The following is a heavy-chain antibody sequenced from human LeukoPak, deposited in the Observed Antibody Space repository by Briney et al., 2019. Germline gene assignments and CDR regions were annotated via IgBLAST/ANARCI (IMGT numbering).Heavy chain of an antibody. Sequence: GGSLRLSCAASGFTFSDYWMQWVRQAPGKGLEWVANIRQDGNEKYYVDSVKGRFTIFRDNAKNSLYLQMNSLRVEDTAVYYCARRYFDHWGQGTLVTVSS. CDR3: ARRYFDH. CDR1: GFTFSDYW. J-gene: IGHJ4*02. CDR2: IRQDGNEK. V-gene: IGHV3-7*03.